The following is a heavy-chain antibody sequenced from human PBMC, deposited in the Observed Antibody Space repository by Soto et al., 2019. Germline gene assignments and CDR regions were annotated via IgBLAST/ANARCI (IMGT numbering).Heavy chain of an antibody. CDR3: ANGTSTVIDY. V-gene: IGHV3-30*18. D-gene: IGHD4-17*01. J-gene: IGHJ4*02. Sequence: QVQLVESGGGVVQPGKSLRLSCAGSGYTFNTHAMHWVRQAPGKGLEWVAVISYDGSNKYYADSVKGRFTISRDNSKNTLSLQMNSLRPEDTAVYYCANGTSTVIDYWGQGTLVTVSS. CDR2: ISYDGSNK. CDR1: GYTFNTHA.